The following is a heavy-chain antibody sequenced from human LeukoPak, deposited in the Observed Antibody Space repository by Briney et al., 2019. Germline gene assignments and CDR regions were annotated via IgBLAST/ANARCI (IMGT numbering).Heavy chain of an antibody. CDR3: ARLGERADFDY. Sequence: GGSLRLSCAASGFTFSSYWMSWVRQAPGKGLEWVANIKQDGSESYYVDSVKGRFTFSRDNAKNSLYLQINSLRAEDTAVYYCARLGERADFDYWGQGTLVTVSS. CDR1: GFTFSSYW. CDR2: IKQDGSES. D-gene: IGHD3-16*01. J-gene: IGHJ4*02. V-gene: IGHV3-7*01.